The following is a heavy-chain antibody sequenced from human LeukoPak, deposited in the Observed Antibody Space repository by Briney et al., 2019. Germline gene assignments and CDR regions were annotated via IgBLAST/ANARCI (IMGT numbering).Heavy chain of an antibody. V-gene: IGHV4-59*01. J-gene: IGHJ4*02. CDR1: GGSISSYY. D-gene: IGHD6-13*01. CDR2: IYYSGTT. Sequence: SETLSLTCTVSGGSISSYYWSWIRQPPGKGLEWIGYIYYSGTTNYNPSLKSRVTISVDTSKNQFSLKLGSVTAADTAVYYCARGVYIAAAQYGYWGQGTLVTFSS. CDR3: ARGVYIAAAQYGY.